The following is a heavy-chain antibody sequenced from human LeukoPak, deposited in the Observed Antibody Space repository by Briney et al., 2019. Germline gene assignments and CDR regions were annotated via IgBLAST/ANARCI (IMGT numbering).Heavy chain of an antibody. D-gene: IGHD1-26*01. CDR1: GYTFTGYY. CDR3: ATDLSGSEDY. CDR2: FDPEDGET. V-gene: IGHV1-24*01. Sequence: ASVKVSCKASGYTFTGYYMHWVRKAPGQGLEWMGGFDPEDGETIYAQKFQGRVTMTEDTSTDTAYMELSSLRSEDTAVYYCATDLSGSEDYWGQGTLVTVSS. J-gene: IGHJ4*02.